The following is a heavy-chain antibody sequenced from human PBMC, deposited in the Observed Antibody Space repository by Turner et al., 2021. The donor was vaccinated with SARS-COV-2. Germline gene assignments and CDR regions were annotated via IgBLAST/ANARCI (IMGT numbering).Heavy chain of an antibody. CDR1: GFTFDDYA. D-gene: IGHD3-3*01. Sequence: EVQLVESGGGLVQSGRSLRLSCAASGFTFDDYARHWVRQAPGKGLEWVSRISWNSGSIVYADSVKGRFTISRDNAKNSLYLQMNSLRAEDTALYYCAKSSKLLRFLEWLPEDYYYGMDVWGQGTTVTVSS. CDR2: ISWNSGSI. CDR3: AKSSKLLRFLEWLPEDYYYGMDV. J-gene: IGHJ6*02. V-gene: IGHV3-9*01.